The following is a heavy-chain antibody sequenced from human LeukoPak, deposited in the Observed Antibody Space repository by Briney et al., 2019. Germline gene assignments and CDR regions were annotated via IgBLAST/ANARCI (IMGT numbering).Heavy chain of an antibody. D-gene: IGHD3-22*01. J-gene: IGHJ4*02. V-gene: IGHV1-2*02. Sequence: ASVKVSCKASGYTFTGYYMHWVRQAPGQGLECMGWINPNSGGTNYAQNFQGRVTMTRDTSISTAYMELSRLRSDDTAVYYCARDSAGYYYDTSGPIYYFDYWGQGTLVTVSS. CDR1: GYTFTGYY. CDR2: INPNSGGT. CDR3: ARDSAGYYYDTSGPIYYFDY.